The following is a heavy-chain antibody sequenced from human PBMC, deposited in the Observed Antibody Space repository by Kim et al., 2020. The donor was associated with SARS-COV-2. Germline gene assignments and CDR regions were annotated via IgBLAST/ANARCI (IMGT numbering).Heavy chain of an antibody. CDR2: IWSDGSNK. CDR1: GFTFTSYD. D-gene: IGHD3-3*01. V-gene: IGHV3-33*01. Sequence: GGSLRLSCAASGFTFTSYDMHWVRQAPGKGLEWVAVIWSDGSNKYYADSVKGRFTISRDNSKNTLYLQMNSLRAEDTAMYYCARDFGGDFRSGYLGYWGQGTLVTVSS. CDR3: ARDFGGDFRSGYLGY. J-gene: IGHJ4*02.